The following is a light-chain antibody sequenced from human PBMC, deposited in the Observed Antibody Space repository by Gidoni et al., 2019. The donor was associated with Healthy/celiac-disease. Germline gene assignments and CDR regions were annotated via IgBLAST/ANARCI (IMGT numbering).Light chain of an antibody. CDR2: QAS. Sequence: DIQITQSPTNQSASVVYRVSITCRASQRISSWLAWYQHKPGKAPKLLIYQASRLESGVPSRFCGSVSGTEFTLTISSLQPDDFAPYSCQQYYSLLTFGGGTKVEIK. CDR3: QQYYSLLT. V-gene: IGKV1-5*03. CDR1: QRISSW. J-gene: IGKJ4*01.